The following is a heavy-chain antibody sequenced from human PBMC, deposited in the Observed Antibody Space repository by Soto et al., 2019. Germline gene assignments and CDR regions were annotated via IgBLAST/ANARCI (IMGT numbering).Heavy chain of an antibody. J-gene: IGHJ6*02. CDR1: GGTFSSYA. Sequence: QVQLVQSGAEVKKPGSSVKVSCKASGGTFSSYAISWVRQAPGQGLEWMGGIIPIFGTTNYEQKFKGRVTITADESTSTAYMELSSLRSEDTAVYYCARDGCSVLRYFGWLLSSCGMDVWGQGTTVTVSS. V-gene: IGHV1-69*01. D-gene: IGHD3-9*01. CDR2: IIPIFGTT. CDR3: ARDGCSVLRYFGWLLSSCGMDV.